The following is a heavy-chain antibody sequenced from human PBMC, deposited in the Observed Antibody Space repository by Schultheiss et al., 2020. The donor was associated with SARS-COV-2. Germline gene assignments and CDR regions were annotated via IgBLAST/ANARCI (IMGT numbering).Heavy chain of an antibody. V-gene: IGHV4-61*08. CDR3: ARVGPYDYGDYVTLDY. Sequence: SETLSLTCTVSGGSISSGGYYWSWIRQHPGKGLEWIGYIYYSGSTNYNPSLKSRVTISVDTSKNQFSLKLSSVTAADTAVYYCARVGPYDYGDYVTLDYWGQGTLVTVSS. J-gene: IGHJ4*02. CDR1: GGSISSGGYY. D-gene: IGHD4-17*01. CDR2: IYYSGST.